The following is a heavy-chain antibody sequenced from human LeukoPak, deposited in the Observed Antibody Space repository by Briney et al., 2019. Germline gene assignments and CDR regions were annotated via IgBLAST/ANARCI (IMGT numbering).Heavy chain of an antibody. CDR1: GFTFSDYW. D-gene: IGHD4-23*01. V-gene: IGHV3-7*01. CDR3: ARVSPSRGKSGY. CDR2: INEDGSEK. J-gene: IGHJ4*02. Sequence: GGSLRLSRAASGFTFSDYWISWVRQAPGKGLEWVANINEDGSEKYYVDSVRGRFTISRDNAKNSLYLQMNSLRVEDTAVYYCARVSPSRGKSGYWGQGTLVTVSS.